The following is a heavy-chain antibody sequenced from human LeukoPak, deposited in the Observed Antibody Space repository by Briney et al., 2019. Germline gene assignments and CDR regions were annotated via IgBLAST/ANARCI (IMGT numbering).Heavy chain of an antibody. Sequence: ASVTVSCKASGYTFTAYYIHWVRQAPGQGLEWMGWISAYNGNTNYAQKLQGRVTMTTDTSTSTAYMELRSLRSDDTAVYYCAIRLGYYDSSGYFDYWGQGTLVTVSS. CDR2: ISAYNGNT. D-gene: IGHD3-22*01. V-gene: IGHV1-18*04. CDR1: GYTFTAYY. J-gene: IGHJ4*02. CDR3: AIRLGYYDSSGYFDY.